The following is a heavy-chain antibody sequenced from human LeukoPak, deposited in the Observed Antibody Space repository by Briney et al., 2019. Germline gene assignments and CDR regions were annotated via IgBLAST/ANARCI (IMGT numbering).Heavy chain of an antibody. V-gene: IGHV3-7*04. CDR1: GFTFSSNW. CDR3: ARVGYFAGYY. CDR2: IKHDGSEK. D-gene: IGHD3-9*01. J-gene: IGHJ4*02. Sequence: RGSLRLSCAASGFTFSSNWMSWVRQAPGKGLEWVANIKHDGSEKYYVDSVKGRFTISRDNAKNSLYLQMNSLRAEDTAVYYCARVGYFAGYYWGQGTLVTVSS.